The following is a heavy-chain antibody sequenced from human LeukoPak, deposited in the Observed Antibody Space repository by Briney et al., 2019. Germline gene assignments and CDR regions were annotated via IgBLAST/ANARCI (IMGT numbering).Heavy chain of an antibody. D-gene: IGHD6-19*01. Sequence: GGSLRLSCAASGFTFSSYWMSWARQAPGKGLEWVSGISWNSGSVAYADSVKGRFTISRDNAKNSLYLQMNSLRAEDMAFYYCTRSTGWYNYFDYWGQGTLVTVSS. CDR3: TRSTGWYNYFDY. CDR2: ISWNSGSV. CDR1: GFTFSSYW. J-gene: IGHJ4*02. V-gene: IGHV3-9*03.